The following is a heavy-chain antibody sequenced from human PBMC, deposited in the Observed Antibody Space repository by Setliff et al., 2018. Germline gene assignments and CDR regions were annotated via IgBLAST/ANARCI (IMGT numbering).Heavy chain of an antibody. Sequence: PSETLSLTCAVYGGSFSTYYWSWIRQSPGKGLEWIGYISNRGNTNYNPSLKSRLTIALDTSRSQFSLKLTSLTAADTAVYYCARASPGVAGYWDYWGQGMLVTVSS. J-gene: IGHJ4*02. D-gene: IGHD6-19*01. V-gene: IGHV4-59*01. CDR3: ARASPGVAGYWDY. CDR2: ISNRGNT. CDR1: GGSFSTYY.